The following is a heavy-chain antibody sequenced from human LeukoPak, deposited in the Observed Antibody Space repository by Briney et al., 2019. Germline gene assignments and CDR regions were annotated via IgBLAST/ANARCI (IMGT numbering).Heavy chain of an antibody. J-gene: IGHJ4*02. CDR2: ISHDGTNK. D-gene: IGHD5-18*01. CDR1: GFTFTNAG. Sequence: GRSLRLSCAGSGFTFTNAGIHWVRLAAGKGLERVSFISHDGTNKYYSDSVDGRFIVSRLNSQNTVYLQMTDLRPDDTATYYCASEDVDTGDFWGQGTLVTVSS. CDR3: ASEDVDTGDF. V-gene: IGHV3-30*01.